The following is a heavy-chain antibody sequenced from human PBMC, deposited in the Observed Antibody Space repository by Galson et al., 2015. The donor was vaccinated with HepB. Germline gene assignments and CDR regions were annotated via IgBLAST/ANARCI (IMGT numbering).Heavy chain of an antibody. CDR2: IYPGDSDT. CDR1: GYSFTSYW. Sequence: QSGAEVKKPGESLKISCKGSGYSFTSYWIGWVGQMPGKGLEWMGIIYPGDSDTRYSPSFQGQVTISADKSISTAYLQWSSLKASDTAMYYCARHFDYVWGNPGPPPDYWGQGTLVTVSS. J-gene: IGHJ4*02. D-gene: IGHD3-16*01. CDR3: ARHFDYVWGNPGPPPDY. V-gene: IGHV5-51*01.